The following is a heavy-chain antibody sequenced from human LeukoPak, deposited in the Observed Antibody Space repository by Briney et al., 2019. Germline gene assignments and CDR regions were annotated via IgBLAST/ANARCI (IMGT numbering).Heavy chain of an antibody. CDR2: IRYDGSEK. J-gene: IGHJ4*02. CDR3: GARDFWSGPASDY. CDR1: GFTFSSYG. D-gene: IGHD3-3*01. V-gene: IGHV3-30*02. Sequence: GGSLRLSCTASGFTFSSYGTHWVRQAPGKGLEWVAFIRYDGSEKYYADSVKGRFTISRDNSKNTLYLQMNRLRVEDTAVYYCGARDFWSGPASDYWGQGTLVTVSS.